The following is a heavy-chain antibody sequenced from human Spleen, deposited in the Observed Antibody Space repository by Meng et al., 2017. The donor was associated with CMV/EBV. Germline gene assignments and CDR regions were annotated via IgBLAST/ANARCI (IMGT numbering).Heavy chain of an antibody. D-gene: IGHD1-7*01. J-gene: IGHJ4*02. Sequence: EVHVVESGGGLVQPGGSLRLSCAVSGFTLRRYWMHWIRQAPGKGLMWVSRINIDGSTTTHADSVKGRFTISRDNAKNTVYLQMNSLRAEDTAVYYCARDLHWNSVDYWGQGTLVTVSS. V-gene: IGHV3-74*03. CDR2: INIDGSTT. CDR1: GFTLRRYW. CDR3: ARDLHWNSVDY.